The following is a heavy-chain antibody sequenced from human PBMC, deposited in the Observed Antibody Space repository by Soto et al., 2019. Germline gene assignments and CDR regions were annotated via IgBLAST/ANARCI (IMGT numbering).Heavy chain of an antibody. J-gene: IGHJ3*02. CDR1: GDSISTIAYY. D-gene: IGHD3-22*01. Sequence: SETLSLTCSVSGDSISTIAYYWTWISQHPEKGLEWIGNIYFRGNTYYSPSLESRLTISVDTSKNQFSLKLTSVTAADTAVYYCAREGGSYDSGGYLIRGAFDIWGQGTMVT. CDR3: AREGGSYDSGGYLIRGAFDI. CDR2: IYFRGNT. V-gene: IGHV4-31*03.